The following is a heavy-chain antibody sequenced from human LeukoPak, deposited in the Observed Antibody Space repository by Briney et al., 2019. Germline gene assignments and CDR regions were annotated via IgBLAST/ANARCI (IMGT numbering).Heavy chain of an antibody. J-gene: IGHJ4*02. V-gene: IGHV4-39*07. Sequence: SETLSLTCTVSGGSISSSSYYWGWIRQPPGKGLEWIGSIYYSGSTYYNPSLKSRVTISVDRSKNQFSLKLSSVTAADTAVYYCAREVDYFDSSGYYQYYFDYWGQGTLVTVSS. CDR1: GGSISSSSYY. CDR3: AREVDYFDSSGYYQYYFDY. D-gene: IGHD3-22*01. CDR2: IYYSGST.